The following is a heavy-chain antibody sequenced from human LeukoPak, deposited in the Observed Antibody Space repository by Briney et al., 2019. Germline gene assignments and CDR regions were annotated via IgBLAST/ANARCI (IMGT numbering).Heavy chain of an antibody. CDR1: GFTFSSYE. V-gene: IGHV3-48*03. J-gene: IGHJ6*04. D-gene: IGHD3-10*02. Sequence: GGSLRLSCAASGFTFSSYEMNWVRQAPGKGLEWVSYISSSGSTIYYADSVKGRFTISRDNAKNSLYLQMNSLGAEDTAVYYCAELGIPMIGGVWGKGTTVTISS. CDR2: ISSSGSTI. CDR3: AELGIPMIGGV.